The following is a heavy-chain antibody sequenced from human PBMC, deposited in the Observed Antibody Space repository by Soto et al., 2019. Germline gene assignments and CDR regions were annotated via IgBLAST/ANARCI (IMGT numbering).Heavy chain of an antibody. J-gene: IGHJ4*02. CDR2: INHSGST. V-gene: IGHV4-34*01. D-gene: IGHD2-15*01. CDR1: GGSFSGYY. Sequence: QVQLQQWGAGLLKPSETLSLTCAVYGGSFSGYYWSWIRQPPGKGLEWIGEINHSGSTNYNPSLKSRVTISVDTSKNQFSLKLSSVTAADTAVYYCAREEDCSGGSCSDYWGKGNLVTVSS. CDR3: AREEDCSGGSCSDY.